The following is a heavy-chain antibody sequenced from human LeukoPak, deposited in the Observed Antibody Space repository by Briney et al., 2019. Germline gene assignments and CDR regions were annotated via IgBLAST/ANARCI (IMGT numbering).Heavy chain of an antibody. Sequence: PSETLSLTCAVHGGSFSGYYWSWIRQPPGKGLEWIGEINHSGSTNYNPSLKSRVTISVDTSKNQFSLKLSSVTAAGTAVYYCARGSVDYYDSSGYYYGWFDPWGQGTLVTVSS. J-gene: IGHJ5*02. CDR3: ARGSVDYYDSSGYYYGWFDP. V-gene: IGHV4-34*01. CDR1: GGSFSGYY. CDR2: INHSGST. D-gene: IGHD3-22*01.